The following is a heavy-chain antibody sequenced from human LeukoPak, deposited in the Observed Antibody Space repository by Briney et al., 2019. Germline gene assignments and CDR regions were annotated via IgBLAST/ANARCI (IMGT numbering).Heavy chain of an antibody. J-gene: IGHJ4*02. CDR1: GFTFSTYG. Sequence: GGSLRLSCAASGFTFSTYGMHWVRQAPGKGLERVAFIRDDGSNKYYADSVKGRFTTSRDNSKNTLYLQMNSLRGEGTAVYYCAKDFDGYTYGNLDYWGQGTLVTVSS. CDR2: IRDDGSNK. V-gene: IGHV3-30*02. CDR3: AKDFDGYTYGNLDY. D-gene: IGHD5-18*01.